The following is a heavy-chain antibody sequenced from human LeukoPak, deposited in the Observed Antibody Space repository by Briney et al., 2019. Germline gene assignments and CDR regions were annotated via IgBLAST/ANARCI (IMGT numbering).Heavy chain of an antibody. J-gene: IGHJ4*02. CDR3: ARVGGYWVLDY. D-gene: IGHD2-21*02. Sequence: SETLSLTCAVYGGSFSGYYWTWIRQPPGKGLEWIGEINHSGSTNYNPSLKRRVTISVDTSKHQFSLKLSSVTAADTAVYYCARVGGYWVLDYWGQGTLVTVSS. V-gene: IGHV4-34*01. CDR1: GGSFSGYY. CDR2: INHSGST.